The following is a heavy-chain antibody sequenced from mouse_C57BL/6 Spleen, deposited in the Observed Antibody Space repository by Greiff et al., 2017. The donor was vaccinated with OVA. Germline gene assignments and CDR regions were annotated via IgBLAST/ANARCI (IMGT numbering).Heavy chain of an antibody. D-gene: IGHD3-2*02. Sequence: VQLQQPGAELVRPGSSVKLSCKASGYTFTSYWMHWVKQRPIQGLEWIGNIDPSDSETHYNQKFKDKATLTVDKSSSTAYMQLSSLTSEDSAVYYCARGTQATGWFAYWGQGTLVTVSA. J-gene: IGHJ3*01. CDR3: ARGTQATGWFAY. CDR1: GYTFTSYW. CDR2: IDPSDSET. V-gene: IGHV1-52*01.